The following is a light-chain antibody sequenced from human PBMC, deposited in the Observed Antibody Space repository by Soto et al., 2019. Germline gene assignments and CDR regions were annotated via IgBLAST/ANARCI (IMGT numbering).Light chain of an antibody. CDR2: GAS. V-gene: IGKV3-20*01. CDR1: QSVSSSY. CDR3: QQYGSSPIT. Sequence: EIVLTQSPGTLSLSPGERATLSCRASQSVSSSYLAWYQQKPGQAPRLLIYGASSRATGIPDRFSGSGSGTDFTLAISRREPEDLAVYYCQQYGSSPITFGQGTRLEIK. J-gene: IGKJ5*01.